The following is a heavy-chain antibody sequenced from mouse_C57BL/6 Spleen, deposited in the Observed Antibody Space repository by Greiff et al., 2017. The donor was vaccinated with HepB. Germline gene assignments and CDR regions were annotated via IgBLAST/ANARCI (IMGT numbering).Heavy chain of an antibody. J-gene: IGHJ1*03. CDR1: GYTFTSYW. CDR2: IDPNSGGT. D-gene: IGHD1-1*01. V-gene: IGHV1-72*01. CDR3: ARSRAVEGYFDV. Sequence: QQSCKASGYTFTSYWMHWVKQRPGRGLEWIGRIDPNSGGTKYNEKFKSKATLTVDKPSSTAYMQLSSLTSEDSAVYYCARSRAVEGYFDVWGTGTTVTVSS.